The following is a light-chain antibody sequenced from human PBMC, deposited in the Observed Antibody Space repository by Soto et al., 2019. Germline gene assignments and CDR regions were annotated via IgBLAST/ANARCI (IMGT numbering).Light chain of an antibody. Sequence: QSVLTQPPSVSGAPGQRVTISCTGSSSNIGAGYDVHWYQQLPGTAPKLLIYSNSNRPSGVPDRFSGSKSGTSTSLAITGLQAEDEADYYFQSYDSSLSSWVFGTGTKVTVL. CDR3: QSYDSSLSSWV. J-gene: IGLJ1*01. V-gene: IGLV1-40*01. CDR1: SSNIGAGYD. CDR2: SNS.